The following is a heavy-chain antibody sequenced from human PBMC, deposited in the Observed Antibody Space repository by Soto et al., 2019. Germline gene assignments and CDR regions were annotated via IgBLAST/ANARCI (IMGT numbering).Heavy chain of an antibody. J-gene: IGHJ3*02. CDR3: ARAPKTYYYDSSTLIDGFDI. CDR1: GFTFSSYS. Sequence: PGGSLRLSCAASGFTFSSYSMNWVRQAPGKGLEWVSSISSSSSYIYYADSVKGRFTISRDNAKDSLYLQMNSLRAEDTAVYYCARAPKTYYYDSSTLIDGFDIWGQGTMGTVSS. D-gene: IGHD3-22*01. V-gene: IGHV3-21*01. CDR2: ISSSSSYI.